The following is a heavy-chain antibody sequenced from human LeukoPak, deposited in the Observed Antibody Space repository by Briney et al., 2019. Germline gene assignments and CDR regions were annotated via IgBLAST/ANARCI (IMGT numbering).Heavy chain of an antibody. CDR1: GFTFSSYS. J-gene: IGHJ4*02. Sequence: GGSLRLSCAASGFTFSSYSMNWVRQAPGKGLEWVSSISSSSSYIYYADSVKGRFTISSDNAKNSLYLQMNSLRAEDTAVYYCARDGGRGIVVVPAAKDWGQGTLVTVSS. V-gene: IGHV3-21*01. CDR2: ISSSSSYI. CDR3: ARDGGRGIVVVPAAKD. D-gene: IGHD2-2*01.